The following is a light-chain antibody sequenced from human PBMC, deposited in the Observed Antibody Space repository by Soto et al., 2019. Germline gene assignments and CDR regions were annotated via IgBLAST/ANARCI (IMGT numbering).Light chain of an antibody. J-gene: IGLJ1*01. CDR1: SSDVGGNNH. V-gene: IGLV2-14*01. Sequence: QSALTQPACVSGSPGQSITISCAGTSSDVGGNNHVSWYQQHPGKAPKLIIYGVTNRPSGVSYRFSGSKSGNTASLTISGLQAEDEADYYCNSFAGSRGYVFGTGTKVTVL. CDR2: GVT. CDR3: NSFAGSRGYV.